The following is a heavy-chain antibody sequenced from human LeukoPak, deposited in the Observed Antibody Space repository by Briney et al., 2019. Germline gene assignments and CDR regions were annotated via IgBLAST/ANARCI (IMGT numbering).Heavy chain of an antibody. Sequence: SETLSLTCTVSGGSISSSSYYWGWIRQPPAKGLEWIGTIYYSGTTYYNPSLKSRVTISADTSKNHFSLKLSSVTAADTAVYYCARPGHSYYYMDVWGKGTTVTVSS. CDR3: ARPGHSYYYMDV. V-gene: IGHV4-39*02. J-gene: IGHJ6*03. CDR1: GGSISSSSYY. CDR2: IYYSGTT. D-gene: IGHD1-1*01.